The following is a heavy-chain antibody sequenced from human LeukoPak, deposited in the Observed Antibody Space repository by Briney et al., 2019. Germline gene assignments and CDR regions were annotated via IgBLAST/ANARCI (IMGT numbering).Heavy chain of an antibody. J-gene: IGHJ4*01. V-gene: IGHV3-23*01. Sequence: PGGSLTLSCAASGFTFSNSAMSWVRQAPGRGLEWVSTLSGSGITTYYAESGKGRFTISRENTKNTLYLQMTSLRAEDTAVYYCAKGIYSSGWSYFDYWGHGTLVTVSS. D-gene: IGHD6-19*01. CDR2: LSGSGITT. CDR1: GFTFSNSA. CDR3: AKGIYSSGWSYFDY.